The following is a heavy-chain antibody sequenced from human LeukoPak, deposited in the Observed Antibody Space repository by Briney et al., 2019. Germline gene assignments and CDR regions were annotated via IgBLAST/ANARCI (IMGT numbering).Heavy chain of an antibody. Sequence: GGSLRLSCAASGFTFTSYAMTWVRQAPGKGPEWVSVISRSGDTLSADSVQGLFTISRDDSRNTLFLQMNTLRPADTALYDCLRDFYEDYWGQGTLVTVS. D-gene: IGHD3-3*01. V-gene: IGHV3-23*01. CDR2: ISRSGDT. J-gene: IGHJ4*02. CDR3: LRDFYEDY. CDR1: GFTFTSYA.